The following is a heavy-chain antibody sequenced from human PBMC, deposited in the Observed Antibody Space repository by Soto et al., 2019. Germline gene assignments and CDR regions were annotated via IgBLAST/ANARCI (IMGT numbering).Heavy chain of an antibody. J-gene: IGHJ4*02. CDR3: ARAGGLGAVAVDY. D-gene: IGHD6-19*01. CDR2: IYHSGST. V-gene: IGHV4-30-2*01. Sequence: SETLSLTSAVSGGSISSGCYSWSWLRQPPGKGLEWIGYIYHSGSTYYNPSLKSRVTISVDRSKNQFSLKLSSVTAADTAVYYCARAGGLGAVAVDYWGQGTLVTVSS. CDR1: GGSISSGCYS.